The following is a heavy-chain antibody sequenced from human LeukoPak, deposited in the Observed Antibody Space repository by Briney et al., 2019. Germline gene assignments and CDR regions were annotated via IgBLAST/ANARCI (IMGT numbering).Heavy chain of an antibody. CDR2: ISYDGSNK. Sequence: PGRSLRLSCAASGFTFSSYAMHWVRQAPGKGLEWVAVISYDGSNKYYADSVKGRFTISRDNSKNTLYLQMNSLRAEDTAVYYCAKDSGIAVAGTDYWGQGTLVTVSS. J-gene: IGHJ4*02. CDR1: GFTFSSYA. V-gene: IGHV3-30*04. D-gene: IGHD6-19*01. CDR3: AKDSGIAVAGTDY.